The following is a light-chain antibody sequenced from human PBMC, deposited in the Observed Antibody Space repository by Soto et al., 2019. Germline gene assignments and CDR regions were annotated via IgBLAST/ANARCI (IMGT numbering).Light chain of an antibody. CDR2: AAS. J-gene: IGKJ4*01. CDR3: QQSYSTPLT. Sequence: DIQMTQSPSSLSASVGDRVTITCRASQSISSYLNWYQQKPGKAPKLLIYAASSLQSGVPSRFSGSGSGTDFTFTISSLQPEDFATYYCQQSYSTPLTCGGGTKVEIK. CDR1: QSISSY. V-gene: IGKV1-39*01.